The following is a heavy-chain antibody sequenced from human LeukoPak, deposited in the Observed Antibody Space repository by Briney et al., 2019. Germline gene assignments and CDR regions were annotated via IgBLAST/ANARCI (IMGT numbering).Heavy chain of an antibody. CDR3: ARVGSGSTLDY. Sequence: SETLSLTCAVYGGSFSGYYWSWIRQPPGKGLEWIGEINHSGSTNHNPSLKSRLTISVDTSKNQFSLQLNSVTPEDTAVYYCARVGSGSTLDYWGQETLVTVSS. D-gene: IGHD6-19*01. CDR2: INHSGST. CDR1: GGSFSGYY. J-gene: IGHJ4*02. V-gene: IGHV4-34*01.